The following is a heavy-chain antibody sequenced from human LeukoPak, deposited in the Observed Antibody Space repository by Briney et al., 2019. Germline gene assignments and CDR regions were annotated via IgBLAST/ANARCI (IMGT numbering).Heavy chain of an antibody. CDR1: GFTFSSYA. Sequence: PGGSLRLSCSASGFTFSSYAMHWVRQAPGKGLEWVSLISGDGVSTFYADSVKGRFTISRDNSKNSLSLQMDSLTTEDTALYYCAKEGYSHTSNYFDNWGQGILVTVSS. CDR3: AKEGYSHTSNYFDN. V-gene: IGHV3-43*02. CDR2: ISGDGVST. D-gene: IGHD2-15*01. J-gene: IGHJ4*02.